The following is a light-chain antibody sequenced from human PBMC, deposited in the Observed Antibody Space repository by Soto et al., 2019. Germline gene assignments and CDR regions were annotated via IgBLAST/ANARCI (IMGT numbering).Light chain of an antibody. CDR2: GAF. CDR3: QQHNNKPPWT. J-gene: IGKJ1*01. V-gene: IGKV3-15*01. Sequence: EIVMTQSPATLSVSPGERATLSCRARRSVTNILSWYQQKPGQAPRLLIYGAFNRATSSPARFSGSGSGTDFTLTTSSLQPEDSSVYYYQQHNNKPPWTFGQGTKVDIK. CDR1: RSVTNI.